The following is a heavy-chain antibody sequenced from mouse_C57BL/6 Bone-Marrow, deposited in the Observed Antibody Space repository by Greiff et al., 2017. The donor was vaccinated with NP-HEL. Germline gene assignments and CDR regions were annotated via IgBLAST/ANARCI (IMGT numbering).Heavy chain of an antibody. D-gene: IGHD1-1*01. V-gene: IGHV1-81*01. CDR1: GYTFTSYG. CDR3: ARLHYGSSPFDY. CDR2: IYPRSGNT. J-gene: IGHJ2*01. Sequence: LQESGAELARPGASVKLSCKASGYTFTSYGISWVKQRTGQGLEWIGEIYPRSGNTYYNEKFKGKATLTADKSSSTAYMELRSLTSEDSAVYFCARLHYGSSPFDYWGQGTTLTVSS.